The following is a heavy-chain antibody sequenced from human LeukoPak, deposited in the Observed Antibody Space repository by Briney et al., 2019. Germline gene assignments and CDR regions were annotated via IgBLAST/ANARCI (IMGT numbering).Heavy chain of an antibody. CDR2: ISSSSSYT. CDR3: ARHASGSYFFEY. Sequence: PGGSLRLSCAASGFTFSDYYMSWIRQAPGKGLEWVSYISSSSSYTNYADSVKGRFTISRDNAKNSLYLQMNSLRAEDTAVYYCARHASGSYFFEYWGQGTLVTVSS. J-gene: IGHJ4*02. D-gene: IGHD3-10*01. V-gene: IGHV3-11*03. CDR1: GFTFSDYY.